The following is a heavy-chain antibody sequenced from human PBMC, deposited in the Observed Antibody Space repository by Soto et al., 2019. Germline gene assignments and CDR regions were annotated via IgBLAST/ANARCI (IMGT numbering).Heavy chain of an antibody. CDR2: ISSSSTI. CDR3: ARDHCTNGVCYIGWFDP. CDR1: GFTFSSYS. Sequence: GGSLRLSCAASGFTFSSYSMNWVRQAPGKGLEWVSYISSSSTIYYADSVKGRFTISRDSAKNSLYLQMNSLRDEDTAVYYCARDHCTNGVCYIGWFDPWGQGTLVTVSS. V-gene: IGHV3-48*02. D-gene: IGHD2-8*01. J-gene: IGHJ5*01.